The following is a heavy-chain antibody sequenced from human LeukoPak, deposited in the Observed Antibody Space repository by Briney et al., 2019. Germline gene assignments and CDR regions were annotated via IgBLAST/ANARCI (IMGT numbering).Heavy chain of an antibody. Sequence: SVKVSCKASGGTLSSYAISWVRQAPGQGLEWMGRIIPILGIANYAQKFQGRVTITADKSTSTAYMELSSLRSEDTAVYYCAVPRLWGRGPFDYWGQGTLVAVSS. D-gene: IGHD3-16*01. CDR1: GGTLSSYA. V-gene: IGHV1-69*04. CDR2: IIPILGIA. CDR3: AVPRLWGRGPFDY. J-gene: IGHJ4*02.